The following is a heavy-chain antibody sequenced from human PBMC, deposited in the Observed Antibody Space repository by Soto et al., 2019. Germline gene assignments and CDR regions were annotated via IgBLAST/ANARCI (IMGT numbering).Heavy chain of an antibody. CDR2: ISAYNGNT. J-gene: IGHJ5*02. CDR1: GYTFTSYG. D-gene: IGHD2-15*01. Sequence: VSCKASGYTFTSYGISWVRQAPGQGLEWMGWISAYNGNTNYAQKLQGRVTMTTDTSTSTAYMELRSLRSDDTAVYYCARDPTGYCSGGSCYSSWFDPWGQGTLVTVSS. V-gene: IGHV1-18*01. CDR3: ARDPTGYCSGGSCYSSWFDP.